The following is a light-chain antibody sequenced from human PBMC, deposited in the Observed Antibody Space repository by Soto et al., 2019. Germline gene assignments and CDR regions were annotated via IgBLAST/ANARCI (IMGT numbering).Light chain of an antibody. J-gene: IGKJ3*01. CDR1: QSISNY. V-gene: IGKV1-39*01. CDR3: QQSYTTLFT. Sequence: DLQMTQSPSSLSASVGDRVTITCRASQSISNYLNWYQQKPGKAPKLLIYAASSLQSEVPSRFSGSGSGTDFTLTISSLQPEDFATYSCQQSYTTLFTFGPGTNVDI. CDR2: AAS.